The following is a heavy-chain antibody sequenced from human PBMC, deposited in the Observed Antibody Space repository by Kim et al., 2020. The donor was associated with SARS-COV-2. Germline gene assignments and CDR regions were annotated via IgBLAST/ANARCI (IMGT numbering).Heavy chain of an antibody. J-gene: IGHJ6*02. V-gene: IGHV3-11*05. D-gene: IGHD3-16*02. CDR1: GFTFSDYY. Sequence: GGSLRLSCAASGFTFSDYYMSWIRQAPGKGLEWVSYISSSSSYTNYADSVKGRFTISRDNAKNSLYLQMNSLRAEDTAGYYCARDFMITFGGVIVTHTSKCGMDVWGQGTTVTVSS. CDR3: ARDFMITFGGVIVTHTSKCGMDV. CDR2: ISSSSSYT.